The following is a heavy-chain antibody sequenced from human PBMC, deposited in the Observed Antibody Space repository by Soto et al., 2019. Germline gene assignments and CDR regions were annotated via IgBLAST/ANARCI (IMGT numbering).Heavy chain of an antibody. D-gene: IGHD2-15*01. CDR2: ISFDGSTR. Sequence: QVQLVESGGGVVQSGRSLRLSCAASGFTFNIYGLHWVRQTPGKGLEWVAAISFDGSTRSYADSAKGRFTISRDDSKKTLHLVMNSLRSEDRAVDSCGRDTSMGGSYYYGVDVWGQGTTVTFSS. CDR1: GFTFNIYG. V-gene: IGHV3-30*03. CDR3: GRDTSMGGSYYYGVDV. J-gene: IGHJ6*02.